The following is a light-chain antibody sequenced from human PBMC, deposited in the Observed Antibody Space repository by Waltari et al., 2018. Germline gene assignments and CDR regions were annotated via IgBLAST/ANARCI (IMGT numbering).Light chain of an antibody. CDR1: GSNIGAGYD. Sequence: QSVLTQPPSVSGAPGQRVTLACTGRGSNIGAGYDVHWYQQAPPAAPKLPIFGSSRRPVGVPDRFFGATSGTSSSLAIMWLQAEDEADYYCQSDDITLRVVFGGGTKLTVL. CDR2: GSS. V-gene: IGLV1-40*01. CDR3: QSDDITLRVV. J-gene: IGLJ3*02.